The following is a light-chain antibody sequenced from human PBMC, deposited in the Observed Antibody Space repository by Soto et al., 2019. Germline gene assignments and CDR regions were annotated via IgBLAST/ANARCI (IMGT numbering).Light chain of an antibody. J-gene: IGLJ1*01. V-gene: IGLV2-23*02. Sequence: QSALTQPASESGSPGQSITISCTGTSSDVGSYNLVSWYQQHPGKAPKLMIYEVSKRPSGVSNRFSGSKSGNTASLTISGLQVVYVADYYCCSYAGSSTFVFGTGTKVTVL. CDR3: CSYAGSSTFV. CDR2: EVS. CDR1: SSDVGSYNL.